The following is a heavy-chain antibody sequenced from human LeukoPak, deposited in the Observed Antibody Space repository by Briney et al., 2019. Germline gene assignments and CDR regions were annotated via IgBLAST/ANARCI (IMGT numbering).Heavy chain of an antibody. CDR1: GFTFTHFY. CDR3: VRDADGGNSWFDT. D-gene: IGHD4-23*01. J-gene: IGHJ5*02. V-gene: IGHV3-21*04. CDR2: ISHTSSYM. Sequence: GGSLRLSCAVSGFTFTHFYMNWVRQAPGKGLEWVSWISHTSSYMYYADSVKGRFTISRDNAKNSLYLQMNSLRAEDTALYYCVRDADGGNSWFDTWGQGTLVTVSS.